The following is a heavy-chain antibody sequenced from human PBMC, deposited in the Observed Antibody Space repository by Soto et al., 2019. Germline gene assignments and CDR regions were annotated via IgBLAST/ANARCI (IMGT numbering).Heavy chain of an antibody. Sequence: SVKVSCKASGGTFSSYAISWVRQAPGQGLGWMGGIIPIFGTANYAQKFQGRVTITADESTSTAYMELSSLRSEDTAVYYCARVAPYYDFWSGYQNYPDYYYGMDVWGQGTTVTVSS. CDR3: ARVAPYYDFWSGYQNYPDYYYGMDV. CDR1: GGTFSSYA. D-gene: IGHD3-3*01. CDR2: IIPIFGTA. J-gene: IGHJ6*02. V-gene: IGHV1-69*13.